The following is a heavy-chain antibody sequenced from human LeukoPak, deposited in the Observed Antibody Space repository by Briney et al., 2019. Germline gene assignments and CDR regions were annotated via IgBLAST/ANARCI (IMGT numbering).Heavy chain of an antibody. CDR3: AREPYYYDSSGVIDY. Sequence: GGSLRLSCAASGFTFGSYEMNWVRQAPGKGLEWVSYISSSGSTIYYADSVKGRFTISRDNAKNSLYLQMNSLRAEDTAVYYCAREPYYYDSSGVIDYWGQGTLVTVSS. CDR2: ISSSGSTI. V-gene: IGHV3-48*03. D-gene: IGHD3-22*01. J-gene: IGHJ4*02. CDR1: GFTFGSYE.